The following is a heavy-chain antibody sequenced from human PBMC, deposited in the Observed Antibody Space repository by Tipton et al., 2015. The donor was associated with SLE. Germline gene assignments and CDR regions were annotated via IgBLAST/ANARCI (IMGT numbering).Heavy chain of an antibody. CDR2: IYHSGST. CDR1: GGSISSSNW. J-gene: IGHJ3*02. V-gene: IGHV4-4*02. D-gene: IGHD6-19*01. Sequence: SLRLSCAVSGGSISSSNWWSWVRQPPGKGLEWTGEIYHSGSTNYNPSLKSRVTISVDTSKNQFSLKLSSVTAADTAVYYCARGNRGSSGWYGAFDIWGQGTMVTVSS. CDR3: ARGNRGSSGWYGAFDI.